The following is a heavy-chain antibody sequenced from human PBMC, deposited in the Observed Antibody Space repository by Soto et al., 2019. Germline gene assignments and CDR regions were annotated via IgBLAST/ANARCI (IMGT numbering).Heavy chain of an antibody. Sequence: GGSLRLSCAASGFTFSSYGMHWVRQAPGKGLEWVAVISYDGSNKYYADSVKGRFTISRDNSKNTLYLQMNSLRAEDTAVYYCANDRDTVFDAFDIWGQGTM. V-gene: IGHV3-30*18. CDR1: GFTFSSYG. CDR2: ISYDGSNK. CDR3: ANDRDTVFDAFDI. J-gene: IGHJ3*02. D-gene: IGHD3-10*01.